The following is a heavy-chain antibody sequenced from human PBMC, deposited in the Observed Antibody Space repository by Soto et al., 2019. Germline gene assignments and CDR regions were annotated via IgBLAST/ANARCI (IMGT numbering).Heavy chain of an antibody. D-gene: IGHD3-3*01. Sequence: SVKVSCKASGGTFSSYTISWVRQAPGQGLEWMGRIIPILGIANYAQKFQGRVTITADKSTSTAYMELRSLRSDDTAVYYCARYDFWSGYLDYYYGMDVWGQGTTVTVSS. J-gene: IGHJ6*02. CDR3: ARYDFWSGYLDYYYGMDV. CDR2: IIPILGIA. V-gene: IGHV1-69*02. CDR1: GGTFSSYT.